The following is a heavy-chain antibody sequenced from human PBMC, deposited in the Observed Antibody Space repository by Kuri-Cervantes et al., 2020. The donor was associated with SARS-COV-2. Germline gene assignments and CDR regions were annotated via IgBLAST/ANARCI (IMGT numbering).Heavy chain of an antibody. Sequence: GESLKISCAASGFTFSSYSMNWVRQAPGKGLEWVSSISSSSSCIYYADSVKGRFTISRDNAKNSLYLQMNSLRAEDTAVYYCARAPILGLNWFDPWGQGTLVTVSS. CDR3: ARAPILGLNWFDP. CDR2: ISSSSSCI. V-gene: IGHV3-21*01. CDR1: GFTFSSYS. D-gene: IGHD3-16*01. J-gene: IGHJ5*02.